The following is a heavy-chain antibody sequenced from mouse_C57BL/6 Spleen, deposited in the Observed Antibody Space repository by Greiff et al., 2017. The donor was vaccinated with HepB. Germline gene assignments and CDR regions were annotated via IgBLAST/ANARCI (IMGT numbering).Heavy chain of an antibody. J-gene: IGHJ2*01. CDR1: GYTFTSYW. CDR2: IDPSDSYT. CDR3: ARAEGYFDY. V-gene: IGHV1-50*01. Sequence: VQLQQSGAELVKPGASVKLSCKASGYTFTSYWMQWVKQRPGQGLEWIGEIDPSDSYTNYNQKFKGKATLTVDTSSSTADMQLSSLTSEDSAVYYCARAEGYFDYWGQGTTLTVSS.